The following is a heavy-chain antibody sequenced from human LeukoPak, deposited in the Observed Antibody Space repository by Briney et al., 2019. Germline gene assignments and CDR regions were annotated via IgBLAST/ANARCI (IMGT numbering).Heavy chain of an antibody. V-gene: IGHV4-59*01. CDR2: IYYSGST. D-gene: IGHD3-3*01. J-gene: IGHJ4*02. CDR3: ARDENYDFWSGYGH. Sequence: SETLSLTCTVSGGSISSYYWSWIRQPPGKGLEWIGYIYYSGSTNYNPSLKSRVTISVDTSKNQFSLKLSSVTAADTAVYYCARDENYDFWSGYGHWGQGTLVTVSS. CDR1: GGSISSYY.